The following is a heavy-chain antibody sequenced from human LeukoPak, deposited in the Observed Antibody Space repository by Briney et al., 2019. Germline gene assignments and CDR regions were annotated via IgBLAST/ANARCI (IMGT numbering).Heavy chain of an antibody. CDR2: IYYSGTT. D-gene: IGHD6-19*01. CDR3: ARVSSRGWTDFDY. Sequence: SSETLSLTCTVSGGSISSYYWSWIRQPPGKGLEWIGYIYYSGTTYYNPSLKSRVTISVDTSKNQFSLKLNSVTAADTAVYHCARVSSRGWTDFDYWGQGTLVTVSS. V-gene: IGHV4-59*01. CDR1: GGSISSYY. J-gene: IGHJ4*02.